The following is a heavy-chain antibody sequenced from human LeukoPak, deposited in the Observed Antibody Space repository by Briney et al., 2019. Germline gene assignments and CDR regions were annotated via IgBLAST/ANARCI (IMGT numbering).Heavy chain of an antibody. J-gene: IGHJ4*02. V-gene: IGHV4-4*07. CDR1: GGSISSYY. D-gene: IGHD2/OR15-2a*01. CDR2: IYTSGST. Sequence: SETLSLTCTVSGGSISSYYWSWIRQPAGKGLEWIGRIYTSGSTNYNPSLKSRVTMSVDTSKNQFSLKLSSVTAADTAVYYCSRVGARTSTPYYFDYWGQGTLVTVSS. CDR3: SRVGARTSTPYYFDY.